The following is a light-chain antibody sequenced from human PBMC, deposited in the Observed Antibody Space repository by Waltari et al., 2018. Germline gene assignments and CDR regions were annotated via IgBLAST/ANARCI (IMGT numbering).Light chain of an antibody. CDR2: GAS. V-gene: IGKV3-15*01. CDR3: QQYNDWPPWT. CDR1: QSVSSN. Sequence: CRASQSVSSNLAWYQQKPGQAPRLLIYGASTRATGIPARFSGSGSGTEFTLTISSMQSEDFAVYYCQQYNDWPPWTFGQGTKVEIK. J-gene: IGKJ1*01.